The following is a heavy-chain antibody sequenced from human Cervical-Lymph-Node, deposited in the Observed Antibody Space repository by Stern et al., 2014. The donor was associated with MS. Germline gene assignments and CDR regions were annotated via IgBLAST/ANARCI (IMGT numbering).Heavy chain of an antibody. CDR1: GYTFTSYY. J-gene: IGHJ4*02. D-gene: IGHD3-22*01. CDR2: INPSGGST. CDR3: ARTYYDSSGYQGENYFDY. Sequence: QDQLLQSGAEVKKPGASVKVSCKGSGYTFTSYYLHWVRQAPGQGLEWLGIINPSGGSTSYAQKFQGRVTMTRDTSTSTVYMELSSLRSEDTAVYYCARTYYDSSGYQGENYFDYWGQGTLVTVSS. V-gene: IGHV1-46*01.